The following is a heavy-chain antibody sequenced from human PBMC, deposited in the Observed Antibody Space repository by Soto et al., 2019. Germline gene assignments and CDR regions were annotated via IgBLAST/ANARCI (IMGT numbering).Heavy chain of an antibody. D-gene: IGHD4-17*01. CDR1: GFTFSSYA. CDR2: ISGSGGST. Sequence: EVQLLESGGGLVQPGGSLRLSCAASGFTFSSYAMSWVRQAPGKGLEWVSAISGSGGSTYYADSVKGRFTISRDNSKNTLYLQMNSLRAEDTAVYYCAKVYRLHTTVTTGGFFDYWGQGTLVTVSS. CDR3: AKVYRLHTTVTTGGFFDY. J-gene: IGHJ4*02. V-gene: IGHV3-23*01.